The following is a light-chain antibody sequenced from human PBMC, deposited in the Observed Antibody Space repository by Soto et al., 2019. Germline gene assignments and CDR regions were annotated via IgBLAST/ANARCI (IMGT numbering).Light chain of an antibody. CDR3: QVWDESTVNSV. V-gene: IGLV3-21*02. J-gene: IGLJ1*01. CDR2: DDS. Sequence: THPASFSVAPGQTGRVTCGGNNIGSKSVHWYQQKPGQAPVLVVYDDSDRTSGIPERFSGSESGNTATLTISRVEAGDEADNSRQVWDESTVNSVLGTAPKVHVL. CDR1: NIGSKS.